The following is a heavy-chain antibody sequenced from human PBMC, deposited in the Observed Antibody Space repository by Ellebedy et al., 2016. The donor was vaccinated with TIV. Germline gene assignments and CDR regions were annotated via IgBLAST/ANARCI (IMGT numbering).Heavy chain of an antibody. D-gene: IGHD1-26*01. CDR2: IIPIFGTA. CDR3: ARDSSDTYSGSPNFDY. CDR1: GYTFTSYA. V-gene: IGHV1-69*13. Sequence: ASVKVSCKASGYTFTSYAISWVRQAPGQGLEWMGGIIPIFGTANYAQKFQGRVTITADESTSTAYMELSSLRSEDTAVYYCARDSSDTYSGSPNFDYWGQGTLVTVSS. J-gene: IGHJ4*02.